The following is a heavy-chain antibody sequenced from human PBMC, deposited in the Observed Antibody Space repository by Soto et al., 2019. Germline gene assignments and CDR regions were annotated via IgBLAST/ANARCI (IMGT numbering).Heavy chain of an antibody. D-gene: IGHD3-22*01. CDR2: IYFRGNT. CDR1: GDSISRIDYY. CDR3: AREGGSYDSGGYLIRGAFDI. V-gene: IGHV4-31*03. Sequence: QVQLQESGPGLVKPSQTLSLTCSVSGDSISRIDYYWTWIRQHPEKGLEWIGNIYFRGNTYYSPYLESRLTISVESSKNQFSLKLTSVTAADTAVYYCAREGGSYDSGGYLIRGAFDIWGQGTMVTVSS. J-gene: IGHJ3*02.